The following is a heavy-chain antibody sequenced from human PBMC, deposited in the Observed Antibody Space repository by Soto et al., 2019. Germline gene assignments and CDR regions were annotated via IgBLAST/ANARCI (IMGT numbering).Heavy chain of an antibody. V-gene: IGHV1-18*01. J-gene: IGHJ4*02. CDR2: ISAYNGNT. CDR1: GCTFSSYA. D-gene: IGHD4-17*01. Sequence: ASVKVSCKASGCTFSSYAISWVRQAPGQGLEWMGWISAYNGNTNYAQKLQGRVTISRDNSKNTLYLQMNSLRADDTAVYYCASRRNPYGAYDYWGQGTLVTVSS. CDR3: ASRRNPYGAYDY.